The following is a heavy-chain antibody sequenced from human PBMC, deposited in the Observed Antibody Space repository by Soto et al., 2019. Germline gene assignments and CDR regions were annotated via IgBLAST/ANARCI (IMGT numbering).Heavy chain of an antibody. CDR3: AREWSYFDY. J-gene: IGHJ4*02. CDR2: IKQVGSEK. V-gene: IGHV3-7*01. Sequence: VGPLRLSCAASGFTFSSYWMGWVRQAPGKGLEWVANIKQVGSEKYYVDSVKGRFTISRDNAKNSLYLQMNSLRAEDTAVYYCAREWSYFDYWGQGTLVTVSS. D-gene: IGHD3-3*01. CDR1: GFTFSSYW.